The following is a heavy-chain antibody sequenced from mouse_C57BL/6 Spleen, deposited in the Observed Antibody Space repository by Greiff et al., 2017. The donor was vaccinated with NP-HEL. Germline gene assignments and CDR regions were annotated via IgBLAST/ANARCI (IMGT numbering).Heavy chain of an antibody. V-gene: IGHV1-80*01. CDR2: IYPGDGDT. J-gene: IGHJ2*01. D-gene: IGHD1-1*01. CDR1: GYAFSSYW. Sequence: QVHVKQSGAELVKPGASVKISCKASGYAFSSYWMNWVKQRPGKGLEWIGQIYPGDGDTNYNGKFKGKATLTADKSSSTAYMQLSSLTSEDSAVYFCARKRGATVVDFDYWGQGTTLTVSS. CDR3: ARKRGATVVDFDY.